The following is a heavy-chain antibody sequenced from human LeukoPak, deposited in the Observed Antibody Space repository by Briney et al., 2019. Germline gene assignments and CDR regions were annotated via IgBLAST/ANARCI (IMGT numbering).Heavy chain of an antibody. J-gene: IGHJ4*02. Sequence: SETLSLTCGVSGGSVINTNWWTWVRQPPGTGLEWIGEVRLDGRTNYNPSLESRLTMSVDVSENQVSLKLTSVTAADTAVYYCAREGGFYRPLDYSGQGTLVTVSS. V-gene: IGHV4-4*02. CDR1: GGSVINTNW. CDR2: VRLDGRT. CDR3: AREGGFYRPLDY. D-gene: IGHD3-3*01.